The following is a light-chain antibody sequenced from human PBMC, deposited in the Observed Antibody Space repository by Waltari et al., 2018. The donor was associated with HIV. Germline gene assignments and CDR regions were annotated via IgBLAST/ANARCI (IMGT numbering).Light chain of an antibody. CDR3: CSYVGSSARVV. CDR2: EVS. V-gene: IGLV2-23*02. J-gene: IGLJ2*01. CDR1: SSDVGSYNL. Sequence: QSALTQSASVSGSPGQSITISCTGTSSDVGSYNLVSWFQQDPGKAPKLMIFEVSKRPSGVSNRFSGSKSGNTASLTISGLQAEDEADYYCCSYVGSSARVVFGGGTKLTVL.